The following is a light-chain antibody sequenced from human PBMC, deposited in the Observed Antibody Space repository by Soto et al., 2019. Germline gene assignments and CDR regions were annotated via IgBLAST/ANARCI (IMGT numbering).Light chain of an antibody. CDR1: ESMATW. V-gene: IGKV1-5*01. J-gene: IGKJ2*01. CDR3: HQYNSY. Sequence: DVHMTQSPSSLSASVGDRVTITCRASESMATWLAWYQQKPGQAPKLLIYDASRLESGVPSRFSGGGSGTEFTLTISGLQPEDFATYYCHQYNSYFGPGTKLEI. CDR2: DAS.